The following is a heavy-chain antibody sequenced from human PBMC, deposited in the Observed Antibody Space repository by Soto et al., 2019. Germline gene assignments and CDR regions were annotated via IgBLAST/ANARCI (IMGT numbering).Heavy chain of an antibody. CDR2: VHWNDEN. V-gene: IGHV2-5*01. CDR3: VHRLVGSGRAY. Sequence: QITLKESGPTLVKPTQTLTLTCTFSGFSLSTSGVGVGWVRQPPGEALEWLVVVHWNDENHYSPSLKSRLTITKDTSKNQVVLAMTNMDPVDTATYFCVHRLVGSGRAYWGPGTLVTVSS. CDR1: GFSLSTSGVG. D-gene: IGHD6-25*01. J-gene: IGHJ4*02.